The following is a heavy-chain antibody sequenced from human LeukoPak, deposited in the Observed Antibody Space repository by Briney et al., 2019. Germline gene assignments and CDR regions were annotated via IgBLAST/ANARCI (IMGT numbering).Heavy chain of an antibody. CDR3: ASTPLSYNWNDVAGGAFDI. Sequence: VASVKVSCKASGGTFSSYAISWVRQAPGQGLEWMGRIIHILGIANYAQKFQGRVTITADKSTSTAYMELSSLRSEDTAVYYCASTPLSYNWNDVAGGAFDIWGQGTMVTVSS. J-gene: IGHJ3*02. D-gene: IGHD1-20*01. V-gene: IGHV1-69*04. CDR1: GGTFSSYA. CDR2: IIHILGIA.